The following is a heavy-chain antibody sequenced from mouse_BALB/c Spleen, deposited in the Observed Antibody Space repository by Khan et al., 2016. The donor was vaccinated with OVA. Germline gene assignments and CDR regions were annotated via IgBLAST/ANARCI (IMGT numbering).Heavy chain of an antibody. J-gene: IGHJ3*01. CDR1: GFTFSSYA. D-gene: IGHD1-1*01. Sequence: EVELVESGGGLVRPGGSLKLSCAASGFTFSSYALSWVRQTPEKRLEWVAEISKSGSNTYYPDTVTGRFTISRDNAKNTLYLEMSSLRSEDTAMYYCARARYCGSSPDWFAYWGQGTLVTVSA. CDR2: ISKSGSNT. CDR3: ARARYCGSSPDWFAY. V-gene: IGHV5-9-4*01.